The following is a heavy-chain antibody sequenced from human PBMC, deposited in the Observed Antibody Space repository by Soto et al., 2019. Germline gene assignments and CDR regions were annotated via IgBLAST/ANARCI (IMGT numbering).Heavy chain of an antibody. Sequence: GGSLRLSCAASGFTFSNAWMSWVRQAPGKGLEWVGRIKSKTDGGTTDYAAPVKGRFTISRDDSKNTLYLQMNSLKTEDTAVYYCTTFYGDYASGAFDIWGQGTMVTVSS. D-gene: IGHD4-17*01. CDR1: GFTFSNAW. CDR2: IKSKTDGGTT. V-gene: IGHV3-15*01. J-gene: IGHJ3*02. CDR3: TTFYGDYASGAFDI.